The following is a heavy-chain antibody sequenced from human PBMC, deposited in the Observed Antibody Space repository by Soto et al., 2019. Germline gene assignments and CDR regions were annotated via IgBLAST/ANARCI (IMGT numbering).Heavy chain of an antibody. CDR3: AREAPMVRGVIITGIFDY. CDR1: GGSISSYY. D-gene: IGHD3-10*01. V-gene: IGHV4-59*01. J-gene: IGHJ4*02. Sequence: SETLSLTCTVSGGSISSYYWSWIRQPPGKGLEWIGYIYYSGSTNYNPSLKSRVTTSVDTSKNQFSLKLSSVTAADTAVYYCAREAPMVRGVIITGIFDYWGQGTLVTVSS. CDR2: IYYSGST.